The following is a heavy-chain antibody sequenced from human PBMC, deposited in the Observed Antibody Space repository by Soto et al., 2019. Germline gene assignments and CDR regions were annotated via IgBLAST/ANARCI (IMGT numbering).Heavy chain of an antibody. CDR2: IYGDDDK. Sequence: QITLKESGTTLVKPTQTLTLTCTFSGFSLSTSAVGVGWIRQAPGKALEWLKVIYGDDDKRSSPSLRSRLTSTKDTSKSQVVLTMTNMDPVDTATYYCAHRHRDSACLFDSWGKGTLVTVSS. V-gene: IGHV2-5*02. CDR3: AHRHRDSACLFDS. J-gene: IGHJ4*02. CDR1: GFSLSTSAVG.